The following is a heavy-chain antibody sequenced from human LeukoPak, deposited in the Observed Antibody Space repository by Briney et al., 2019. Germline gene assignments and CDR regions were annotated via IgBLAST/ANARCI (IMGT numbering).Heavy chain of an antibody. CDR2: IYYSGST. V-gene: IGHV4-59*08. CDR1: GGSISSYY. D-gene: IGHD2-2*01. CDR3: ARAGSGYCSSTSCYRFTPNWFDP. Sequence: SETLSLTCTVSGGSISSYYWSWIRQPPGKGLEWIGYIYYSGSTNYNPSLKSRVTISVDTPKNQFSLKLSSVTAADTAVYYCARAGSGYCSSTSCYRFTPNWFDPWGQGTLVTVSS. J-gene: IGHJ5*02.